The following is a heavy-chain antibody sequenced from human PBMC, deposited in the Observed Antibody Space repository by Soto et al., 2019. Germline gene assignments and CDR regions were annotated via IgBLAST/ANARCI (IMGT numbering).Heavy chain of an antibody. J-gene: IGHJ5*02. V-gene: IGHV3-30-3*01. D-gene: IGHD3-10*01. Sequence: SLRLSCSADGFTFSTYAMHWVRQDRGKGLQWVAVISYDGSNKYYADSVKGRFTISRDNSKNTLYLQMNSLRAEDTAVYYCARDLGFKDSGGTSSGSYYNPYNWFDPWGQGTLVTVSS. CDR3: ARDLGFKDSGGTSSGSYYNPYNWFDP. CDR2: ISYDGSNK. CDR1: GFTFSTYA.